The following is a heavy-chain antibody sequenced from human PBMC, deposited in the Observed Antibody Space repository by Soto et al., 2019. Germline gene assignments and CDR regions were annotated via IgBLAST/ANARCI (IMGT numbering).Heavy chain of an antibody. D-gene: IGHD3-10*01. Sequence: QVQLVQSGAEVKKPGSSVKVSCKASGGTFSSYAISWVRQAPGQGLEWMGGIIPIFGTANYAQKFQRRVTITADESTSTAYMELSSVRSEDTAVYYCSRDLVYYGSGRNRGIFDYWGQGTLVTVSS. V-gene: IGHV1-69*01. CDR2: IIPIFGTA. J-gene: IGHJ4*02. CDR1: GGTFSSYA. CDR3: SRDLVYYGSGRNRGIFDY.